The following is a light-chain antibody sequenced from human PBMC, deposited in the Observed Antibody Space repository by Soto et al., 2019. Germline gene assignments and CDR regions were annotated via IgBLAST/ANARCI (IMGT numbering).Light chain of an antibody. CDR2: KVS. V-gene: IGKV2-30*01. J-gene: IGKJ5*01. Sequence: DVVMTQSPLSLPVTLGQPASISCRSSQGLVYIDGNTYLSWFQQRPGQSPRRLIYKVSDRDSGVPDRFSGSGSGTEFTLKISRVEAEDVGIYYCMQGTHWPRTFGQGTRLEIK. CDR3: MQGTHWPRT. CDR1: QGLVYIDGNTY.